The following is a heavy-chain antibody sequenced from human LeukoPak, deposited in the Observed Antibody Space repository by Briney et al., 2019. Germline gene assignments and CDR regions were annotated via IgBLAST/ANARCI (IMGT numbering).Heavy chain of an antibody. V-gene: IGHV4-34*01. CDR2: INQSGST. J-gene: IGHJ4*02. D-gene: IGHD4-17*01. CDR3: AGLTTVTTWRDY. Sequence: SETLSLTCAVYGGSFSGYYWSWIRQPPGKGLEWIGEINQSGSTNYNTSLKSRVTISVDTSKNQFSLKLSSVTAADTAVYYCAGLTTVTTWRDYWGQGTLVTVSS. CDR1: GGSFSGYY.